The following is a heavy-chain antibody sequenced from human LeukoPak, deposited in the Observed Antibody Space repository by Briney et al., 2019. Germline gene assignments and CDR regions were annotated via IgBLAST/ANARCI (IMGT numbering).Heavy chain of an antibody. Sequence: PSETLSLTCAVSGYSISSGYYWGWIRQPPGKGLEWIGSIYHSGSTYYNPSLKSRVTISVDTSKNQFSLKLSSVTAADTAVYYCARVGARSSGYYYLGAFDIWGQGIMVTAPS. CDR2: IYHSGST. CDR1: GYSISSGYY. CDR3: ARVGARSSGYYYLGAFDI. D-gene: IGHD3-22*01. V-gene: IGHV4-38-2*01. J-gene: IGHJ3*02.